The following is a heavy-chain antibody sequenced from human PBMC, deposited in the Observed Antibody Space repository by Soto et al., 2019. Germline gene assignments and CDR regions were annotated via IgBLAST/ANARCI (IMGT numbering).Heavy chain of an antibody. CDR2: FDPEDGET. Sequence: GASVKVSCKVSGYTLTELSMHWVQQAPGKGLEWMGGFDPEDGETIYAQKFQGRVTMTEDTSTDTAYMELSSLRSEDTAVYYCATSKMGVAGNSYYYYYMDVWGKGTTVTVSS. CDR3: ATSKMGVAGNSYYYYYMDV. V-gene: IGHV1-24*01. J-gene: IGHJ6*03. CDR1: GYTLTELS. D-gene: IGHD6-19*01.